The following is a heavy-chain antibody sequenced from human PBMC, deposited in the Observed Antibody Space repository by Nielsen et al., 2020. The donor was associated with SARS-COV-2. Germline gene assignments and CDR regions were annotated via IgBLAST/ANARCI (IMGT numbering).Heavy chain of an antibody. Sequence: ASVKVSCKASGYTFTSYAMNWVRQAPGQGLEWMGWINTNTGNPTYAQGFTGRFVFSLDTSVSTAYLQISSLKAEDTAVYYCARGGRHRLKGGMDVWGQGTTVTVSS. CDR1: GYTFTSYA. D-gene: IGHD2-15*01. CDR2: INTNTGNP. V-gene: IGHV7-4-1*02. J-gene: IGHJ6*02. CDR3: ARGGRHRLKGGMDV.